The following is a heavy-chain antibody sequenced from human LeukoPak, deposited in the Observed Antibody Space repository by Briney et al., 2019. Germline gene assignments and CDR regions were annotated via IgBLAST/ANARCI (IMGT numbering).Heavy chain of an antibody. CDR2: ISSSGSTI. CDR1: GFTFSDYY. J-gene: IGHJ4*02. D-gene: IGHD5-24*01. Sequence: GGSLRLSCAASGFTFSDYYMTWIRQAPGKGLEWVSKISSSGSTIYYADSVKGRFTISRDNAKNSLYLQMNSLRAEDTAVYYCARQREMTTIFTALGYWGQGTLVTVSS. V-gene: IGHV3-11*01. CDR3: ARQREMTTIFTALGY.